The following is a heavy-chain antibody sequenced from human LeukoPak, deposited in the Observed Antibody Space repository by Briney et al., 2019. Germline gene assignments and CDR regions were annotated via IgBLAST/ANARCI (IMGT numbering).Heavy chain of an antibody. CDR1: GASISSPSYC. D-gene: IGHD6-19*01. CDR3: ARRAVAGREYYFDY. CDR2: IYYSGST. J-gene: IGHJ4*02. Sequence: SETLSLTCAVSGASISSPSYCWGWIRQPPGTGLGWIGSIYYSGSTYYNPPLKSRVTISVETSNNHFSLRLSSVTAGDTAMYYCARRAVAGREYYFDYWGRGTLVTVSS. V-gene: IGHV4-39*02.